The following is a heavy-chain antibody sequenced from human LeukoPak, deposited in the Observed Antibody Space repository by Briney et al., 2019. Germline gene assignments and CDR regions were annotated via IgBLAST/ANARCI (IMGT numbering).Heavy chain of an antibody. V-gene: IGHV3-64D*06. J-gene: IGHJ4*02. CDR1: GFTFSTYG. CDR2: ISTNGGIT. CDR3: VKASEHYDS. D-gene: IGHD3-3*02. Sequence: GGSLRLSCSASGFTFSTYGMHWVRQGPGKGLEQVAAISTNGGITVYADSVKGRFTISRDNSKNTLYLRMSGLRAADTAVYYCVKASEHYDSWGQGTLVTVSS.